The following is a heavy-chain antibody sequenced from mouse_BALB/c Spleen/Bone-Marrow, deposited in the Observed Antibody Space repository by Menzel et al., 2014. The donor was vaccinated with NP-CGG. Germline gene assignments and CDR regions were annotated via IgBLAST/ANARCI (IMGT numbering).Heavy chain of an antibody. CDR1: GFTFSGFG. V-gene: IGHV5-17*02. D-gene: IGHD1-1*01. CDR3: ARSGSSSGYFDY. J-gene: IGHJ2*01. CDR2: ISSGSSTI. Sequence: EVHLVESGGGLVQPGGSRKLSCAASGFTFSGFGMHWVRQAPEKGLEWVAYISSGSSTICYADTVMGRFTISRDNPKNTLFLQMTSLRSEDTAMYYCARSGSSSGYFDYWGQGTTLTVSS.